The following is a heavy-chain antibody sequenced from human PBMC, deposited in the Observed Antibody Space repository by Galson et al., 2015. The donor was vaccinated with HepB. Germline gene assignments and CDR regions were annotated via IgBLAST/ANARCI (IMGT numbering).Heavy chain of an antibody. Sequence: SLRLSCAASGFTFSSYGMHWGRQAPGKGLEWVAVIWYDGSNKYYADSVKGRFTISRDNSKNTLYLQMNSLRAEDTAVYYCARDMGSSWYGPIDYWGQGTLVTVSS. J-gene: IGHJ4*02. CDR3: ARDMGSSWYGPIDY. V-gene: IGHV3-33*01. D-gene: IGHD6-13*01. CDR1: GFTFSSYG. CDR2: IWYDGSNK.